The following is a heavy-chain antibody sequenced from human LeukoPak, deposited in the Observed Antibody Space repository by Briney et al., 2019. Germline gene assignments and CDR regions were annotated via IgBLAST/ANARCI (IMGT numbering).Heavy chain of an antibody. CDR3: ARDPPGSGVGHYGMDV. D-gene: IGHD3-10*01. CDR2: ISSSNNYI. V-gene: IGHV3-21*01. CDR1: GFTFSSYS. J-gene: IGHJ6*02. Sequence: GGSLRLSCAASGFTFSSYSMNWVRQAPGKGLEWVSSISSSNNYIYYADSVKGRFTISRDNAKNSLYLQMNSPRAEDTAVYYCARDPPGSGVGHYGMDVWGQGTTVTVSS.